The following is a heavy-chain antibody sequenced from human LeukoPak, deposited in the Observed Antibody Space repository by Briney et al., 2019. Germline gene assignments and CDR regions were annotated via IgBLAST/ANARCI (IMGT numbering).Heavy chain of an antibody. CDR3: ARTHLYGGNSYDYYYYGMDV. J-gene: IGHJ6*02. CDR1: GDSISDFY. D-gene: IGHD4-23*01. Sequence: SETLSLTCTFSGDSISDFYWSWLRQSPGKGLEWIGYIHYSGSTSYNPALESRVTISSDTSKNQFSLKLSSVTAADTAVYYCARTHLYGGNSYDYYYYGMDVWGQGTTVTVSS. V-gene: IGHV4-59*12. CDR2: IHYSGST.